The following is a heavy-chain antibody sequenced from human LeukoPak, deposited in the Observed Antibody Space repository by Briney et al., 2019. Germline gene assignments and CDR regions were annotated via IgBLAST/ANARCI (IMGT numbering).Heavy chain of an antibody. CDR2: IYYSGST. CDR3: ARVPTVTFFDY. Sequence: PSETLSLTCTVSGGSISSSSYYWGWIRQPPGKGLEWIGSIYYSGSTYYNPSLKSRVTISVDTSKNQFSLKLSSVTAADTAVYYCARVPTVTFFDYWSQETLVTVSS. CDR1: GGSISSSSYY. V-gene: IGHV4-39*01. D-gene: IGHD5-12*01. J-gene: IGHJ4*02.